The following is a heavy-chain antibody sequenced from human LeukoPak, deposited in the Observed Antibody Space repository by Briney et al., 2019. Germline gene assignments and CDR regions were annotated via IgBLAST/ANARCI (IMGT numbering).Heavy chain of an antibody. V-gene: IGHV3-30-3*01. Sequence: GRSLRLSCAASGFTFSSYAMHWVRQAPGKGLEWVAVISYDGSNKYYADSVKGRFTISRDNSKNTLYLQMNSLRAEDTAVYYCGRGCSYCGGDWADCPDYWVEGTLVSVCS. J-gene: IGHJ4*02. CDR1: GFTFSSYA. CDR2: ISYDGSNK. D-gene: IGHD2-21*02. CDR3: GRGCSYCGGDWADCPDY.